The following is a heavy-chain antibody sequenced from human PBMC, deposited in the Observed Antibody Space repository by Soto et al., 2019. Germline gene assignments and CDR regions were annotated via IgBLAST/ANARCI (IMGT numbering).Heavy chain of an antibody. D-gene: IGHD5-12*01. J-gene: IGHJ4*02. CDR3: ARDVRGHKRDY. CDR1: GYTFTTFF. Sequence: QVQLVQSGAEVKKPGTSVKISCKASGYTFTTFFIQWVRQAPGQGLEWMGIINPTVHTTSYAQKFQGXXTXTXXTATSTVDMALSSLRSEDTAVYSCARDVRGHKRDYWGQGTLVTVSS. CDR2: INPTVHTT. V-gene: IGHV1-46*01.